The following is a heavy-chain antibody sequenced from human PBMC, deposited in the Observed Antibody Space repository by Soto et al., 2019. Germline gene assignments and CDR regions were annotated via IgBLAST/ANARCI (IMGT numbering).Heavy chain of an antibody. CDR3: ARDSGYSYGQDYYYYYGMDV. CDR1: GGTFSSYA. D-gene: IGHD5-18*01. Sequence: QVQLVQSGAEVKKPGSSVKVSCKASGGTFSSYAISWVRQAPGQGLEWMGGIIPIFGTANYAQKLQGRVTVTADKSTSTAYMELSSLRSEDTAVYYCARDSGYSYGQDYYYYYGMDVWGQGTTVTVSS. J-gene: IGHJ6*02. CDR2: IIPIFGTA. V-gene: IGHV1-69*06.